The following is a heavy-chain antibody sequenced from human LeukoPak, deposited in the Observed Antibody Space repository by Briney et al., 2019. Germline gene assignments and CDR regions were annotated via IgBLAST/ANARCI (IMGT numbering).Heavy chain of an antibody. Sequence: GGSLRLSCAGSGFTFSNYGMSWVGQTPGKGLEWGSAISGSGDSTYYADSGKGRLTISRDNSKDTLDLQMNSLRAEDTAVYSCAKDRPMRIRSFDWLTYYFDYWGQGTLVTVSS. J-gene: IGHJ4*02. CDR1: GFTFSNYG. CDR2: ISGSGDST. CDR3: AKDRPMRIRSFDWLTYYFDY. V-gene: IGHV3-23*01. D-gene: IGHD3-9*01.